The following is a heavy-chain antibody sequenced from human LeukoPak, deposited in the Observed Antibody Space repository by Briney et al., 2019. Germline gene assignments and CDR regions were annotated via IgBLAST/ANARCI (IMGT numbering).Heavy chain of an antibody. D-gene: IGHD4-23*01. CDR3: TRDYGGFDY. CDR2: IRSKVYGGTT. V-gene: IGHV3-49*04. CDR1: GFTFSDHF. Sequence: SLRLSCAASGFTFSDHFLDWVRQAPGKGLEWVGFIRSKVYGGTTEYAASVKGRFIISRGDSKSIAYLQMNSLETEDTAVYYCTRDYGGFDYWGQGTLVTVSS. J-gene: IGHJ4*02.